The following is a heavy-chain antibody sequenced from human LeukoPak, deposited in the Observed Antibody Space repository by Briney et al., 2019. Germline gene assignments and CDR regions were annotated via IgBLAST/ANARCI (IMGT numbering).Heavy chain of an antibody. V-gene: IGHV4-39*01. CDR3: ARHHRRDSSGWGARWFDP. D-gene: IGHD6-19*01. J-gene: IGHJ5*02. CDR2: VYYSGST. Sequence: SETLSLTCTVSGGSISSSSYCWGWIRQPLGKGLEWIGSVYYSGSTYYNPSLKSRVTISVDTSKNQFSLKLTSVTAADTAVYYCARHHRRDSSGWGARWFDPWGQGTLVTVSS. CDR1: GGSISSSSYC.